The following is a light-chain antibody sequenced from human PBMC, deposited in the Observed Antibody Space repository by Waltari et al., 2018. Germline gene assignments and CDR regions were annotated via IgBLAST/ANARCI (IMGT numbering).Light chain of an antibody. V-gene: IGLV1-47*01. CDR2: RDN. CDR3: ASWDDSLSGYV. J-gene: IGLJ1*01. Sequence: QSLLTQPPSASGTPGQRVIISCLGRTSIIGGGNFVYWYPQVAGAAPKLLISRDNKRPSGVPDRFSGSKSDNSASLAISGLRSEDEADYYCASWDDSLSGYVFGAGTKVTVL. CDR1: TSIIGGGNF.